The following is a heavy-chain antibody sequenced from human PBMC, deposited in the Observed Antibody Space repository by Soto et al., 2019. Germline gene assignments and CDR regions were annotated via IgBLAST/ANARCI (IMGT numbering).Heavy chain of an antibody. CDR2: IDYNGVT. CDR1: GVSISSSDYC. J-gene: IGHJ4*02. CDR3: GRVLVAATRHTGPDY. D-gene: IGHD2-15*01. Sequence: SETLSLTCSVSGVSISSSDYCWAWIRQPPGKGLEWIGSIDYNGVTYSNPSLKGRVTISKDTSKNKFSLQVTSVTAADTASYYCGRVLVAATRHTGPDYWGQGTQVTVSS. V-gene: IGHV4-39*02.